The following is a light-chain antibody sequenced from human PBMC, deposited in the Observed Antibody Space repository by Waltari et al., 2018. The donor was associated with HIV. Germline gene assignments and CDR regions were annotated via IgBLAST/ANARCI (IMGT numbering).Light chain of an antibody. CDR2: NAS. Sequence: EIVLPQSPGTLSLSPGERAAPSCKASQNISSDSLAWYQQKFGQSPSLLIYNASTRATDIPDRFSGSGSGTDFTLTISRLQPADFAVYFCQHYDNSPPITFGPGT. J-gene: IGKJ3*01. V-gene: IGKV3-20*01. CDR3: QHYDNSPPIT. CDR1: QNISSDS.